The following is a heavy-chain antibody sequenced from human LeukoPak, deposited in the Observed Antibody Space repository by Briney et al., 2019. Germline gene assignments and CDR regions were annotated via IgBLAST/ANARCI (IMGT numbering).Heavy chain of an antibody. Sequence: KPSQTLSLTCTVSGGSISSYYWSSIRQPPGKGLEWIGYVYYSGSTNYNPSLKSRVTISVDTSKNQFSLNLNSVTAADTAVYYCARVGLAAGGTIYDSWGQGTLVTVSS. CDR1: GGSISSYY. CDR3: ARVGLAAGGTIYDS. J-gene: IGHJ5*01. D-gene: IGHD6-13*01. CDR2: VYYSGST. V-gene: IGHV4-59*01.